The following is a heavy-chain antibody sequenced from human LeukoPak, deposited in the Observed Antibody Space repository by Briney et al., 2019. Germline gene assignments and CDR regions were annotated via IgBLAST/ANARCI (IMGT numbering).Heavy chain of an antibody. Sequence: ASVKVSCKASGYTFTGKYMYWVRQAPGQGLEWMGWINPNSGGTNYAQKFQGRVTMTRDTSISTAYMEVSRLRYDDTAVYYCARGTGYSSSWPPHWGQGTLVTVSS. D-gene: IGHD6-13*01. CDR2: INPNSGGT. J-gene: IGHJ4*02. V-gene: IGHV1-2*02. CDR3: ARGTGYSSSWPPH. CDR1: GYTFTGKY.